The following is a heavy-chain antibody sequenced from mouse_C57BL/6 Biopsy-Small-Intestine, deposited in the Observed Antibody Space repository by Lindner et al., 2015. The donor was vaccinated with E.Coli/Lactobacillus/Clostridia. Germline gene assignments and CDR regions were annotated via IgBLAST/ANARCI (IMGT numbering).Heavy chain of an antibody. CDR1: GYTFTDYY. J-gene: IGHJ2*01. CDR2: IYPNNGGT. V-gene: IGHV1-34*02. Sequence: VQLQESGPELVKPGDSVEMSCKASGYTFTDYYMDWVKQSHGKSLEWIGYIYPNNGGTSYNQKFKGKATLTVDKSSSTAYMELHSLTSEDSAVYYCARSGYGNRGYFDYWGQGTTLTVSS. CDR3: ARSGYGNRGYFDY. D-gene: IGHD2-1*01.